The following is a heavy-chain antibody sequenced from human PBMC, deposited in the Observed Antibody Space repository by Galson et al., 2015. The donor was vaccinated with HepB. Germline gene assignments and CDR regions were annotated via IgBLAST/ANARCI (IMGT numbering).Heavy chain of an antibody. CDR2: ICPGDPDT. CDR1: GDSFTSYW. Sequence: QSGAEVKKPGDSLKISCKGSGDSFTSYWIGWVRQMPGKGLEWMGSICPGDPDTSYSPSFQGQVTISADKSITTAYLQWSRLKASDTAMYYCARQGEWLGNVFDIWGQGTMVTVSS. V-gene: IGHV5-51*01. D-gene: IGHD6-19*01. CDR3: ARQGEWLGNVFDI. J-gene: IGHJ3*02.